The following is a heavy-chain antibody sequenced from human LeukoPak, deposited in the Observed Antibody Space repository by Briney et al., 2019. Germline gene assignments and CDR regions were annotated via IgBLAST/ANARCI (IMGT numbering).Heavy chain of an antibody. CDR1: GGSMNNRDYY. CDR3: ARDISPYTYGFAY. J-gene: IGHJ4*02. D-gene: IGHD5-18*01. CDR2: IYYSGST. Sequence: SETLSLTCTVSGGSMNNRDYYWSWIRQPPGKGLEWIGYIYYSGSTYYNPSLKSRLSILIDTSKSQFSLNLNSVTAADTAVYYCARDISPYTYGFAYWGQGTLVTVSS. V-gene: IGHV4-30-4*01.